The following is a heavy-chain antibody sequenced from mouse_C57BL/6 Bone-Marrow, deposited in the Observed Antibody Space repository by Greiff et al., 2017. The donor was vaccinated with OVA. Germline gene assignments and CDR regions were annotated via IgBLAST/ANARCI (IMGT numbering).Heavy chain of an antibody. CDR3: ARFYGSSYHAMDF. CDR1: GYAFSSSW. CDR2: IYPGDGDT. D-gene: IGHD1-1*01. V-gene: IGHV1-82*01. Sequence: QVQLQQSGPELVKPGASVKISCKASGYAFSSSWMNWVKQRPGKGLEWIGRIYPGDGDTNYTGKFKGKATLTADKSSSTAYMQLSSLTSEDSAVYFWARFYGSSYHAMDFWGRGTSVTVSS. J-gene: IGHJ4*01.